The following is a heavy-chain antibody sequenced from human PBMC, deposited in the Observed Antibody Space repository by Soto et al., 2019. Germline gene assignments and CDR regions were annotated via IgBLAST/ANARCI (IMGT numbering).Heavy chain of an antibody. J-gene: IGHJ4*02. Sequence: GGSLRLSCAASGFRFSTHAMHWVRQAPGRGLEWVAGISYDEKDKNYEASVRGRFAISRDNSKNTRYLEMNSLRSEDTAVYYCAHNAGGWLIASLDHWGQGTLVTVSS. CDR1: GFRFSTHA. D-gene: IGHD6-19*01. CDR3: AHNAGGWLIASLDH. V-gene: IGHV3-30*09. CDR2: ISYDEKDK.